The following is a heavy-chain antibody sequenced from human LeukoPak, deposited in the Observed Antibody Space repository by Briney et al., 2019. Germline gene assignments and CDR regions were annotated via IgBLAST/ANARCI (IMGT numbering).Heavy chain of an antibody. CDR3: ARWAREQQLVRGGFDY. V-gene: IGHV3-9*01. Sequence: PGGSLRLSCAASGITFEDYAMHWVRLAPGKGLEWVSGLTWNSGSVGYADSVKGRFTISRDNSKNTLYLQMNSLRAEDTAVYYCARWAREQQLVRGGFDYWGQGTLVTVSS. CDR1: GITFEDYA. D-gene: IGHD6-13*01. J-gene: IGHJ4*02. CDR2: LTWNSGSV.